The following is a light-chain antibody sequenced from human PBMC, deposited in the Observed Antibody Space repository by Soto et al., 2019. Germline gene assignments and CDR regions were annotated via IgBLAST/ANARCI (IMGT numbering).Light chain of an antibody. V-gene: IGLV2-14*01. Sequence: QSVLTKPASVSGSPGQSITISGVGTSSDIGDYTYVSWYQQHPGKVPKFIIYDVSNRPSGVSYRFSGTKSGNTASLTVSGLQAEDEADYYCCSYTRSGTLIFGTGTKLTVL. CDR3: CSYTRSGTLI. J-gene: IGLJ1*01. CDR1: SSDIGDYTY. CDR2: DVS.